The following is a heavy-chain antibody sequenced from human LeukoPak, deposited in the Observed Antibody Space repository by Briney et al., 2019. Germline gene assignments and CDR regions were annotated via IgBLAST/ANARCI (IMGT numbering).Heavy chain of an antibody. Sequence: SETLSLTCTVSGGSISSYYWSWIRQPPGKGLEWIGYIYYSGSTNYNPSLKSRVTISVDTSKNQFSLKLSSVTATDTAVYYCARYSTVNFLYGMDVWGQGTTVTVSS. CDR3: ARYSTVNFLYGMDV. V-gene: IGHV4-59*01. D-gene: IGHD4-11*01. CDR2: IYYSGST. CDR1: GGSISSYY. J-gene: IGHJ6*02.